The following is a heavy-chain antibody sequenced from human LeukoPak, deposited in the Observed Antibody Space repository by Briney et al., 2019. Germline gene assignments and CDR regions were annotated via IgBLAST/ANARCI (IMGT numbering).Heavy chain of an antibody. CDR3: ARGGLRYFDWLPFDY. J-gene: IGHJ4*02. V-gene: IGHV1-18*01. D-gene: IGHD3-9*01. CDR1: GYTFTSYG. CDR2: ISAYNGNT. Sequence: ASVKVSCKASGYTFTSYGISWVRQAPGQGLEWMGWISAYNGNTNYAQKLQGRVTMTTDTSTSTAYMELRILRSDDTAVYYCARGGLRYFDWLPFDYWGQGTLVTVSS.